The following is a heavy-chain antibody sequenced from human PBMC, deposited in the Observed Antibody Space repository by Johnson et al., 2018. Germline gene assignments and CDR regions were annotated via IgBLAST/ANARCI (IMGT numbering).Heavy chain of an antibody. Sequence: VQLQESGGGLVQPGGSLRLSCAASGFTFSSYWMHWVRQAPGKGLVWVSRINSDGSSTSYADSVKGRFTISRDNAKNTLYLQMNSLRAEDTAVYYCARDRGEWLLNSYYYYMDVWGKGTTVTVSS. D-gene: IGHD3-3*01. CDR1: GFTFSSYW. J-gene: IGHJ6*03. CDR3: ARDRGEWLLNSYYYYMDV. CDR2: INSDGSST. V-gene: IGHV3-74*01.